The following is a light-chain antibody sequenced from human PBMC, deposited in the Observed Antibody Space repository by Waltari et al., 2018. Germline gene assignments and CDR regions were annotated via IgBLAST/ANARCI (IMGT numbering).Light chain of an antibody. CDR1: SSDVGGYNY. CDR2: DVS. J-gene: IGLJ2*01. V-gene: IGLV2-11*01. Sequence: QSALTQPRSVSGSPGQSVTISCTGTSSDVGGYNYVSWYQQHPGKAPKRMIYDVSNRPSGVPDRCSGSKSCNTASRTSPGLQAEDEADYYCCSYAGSYVVFGGGTKLTVL. CDR3: CSYAGSYVV.